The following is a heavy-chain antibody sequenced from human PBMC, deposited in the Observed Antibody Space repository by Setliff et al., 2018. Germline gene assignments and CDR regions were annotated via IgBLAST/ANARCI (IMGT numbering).Heavy chain of an antibody. D-gene: IGHD2-8*01. J-gene: IGHJ6*03. V-gene: IGHV4-59*12. Sequence: SETLSLTCTVSGGGSINNYYWSWVRQSPGKGLEWIGFVHFGGDTNYNPSLKSRVTMSADTSNNQFSLKLSAVTAADTAVYCCAREDGPNYYYYYMDIWGKGTTVTVSS. CDR1: GGGSINNYY. CDR3: AREDGPNYYYYYMDI. CDR2: VHFGGDT.